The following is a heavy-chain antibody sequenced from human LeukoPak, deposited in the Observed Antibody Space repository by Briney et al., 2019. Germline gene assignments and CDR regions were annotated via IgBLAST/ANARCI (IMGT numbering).Heavy chain of an antibody. V-gene: IGHV3-30-3*01. CDR2: ISYDGSNK. CDR1: GFTFSSYA. D-gene: IGHD5-18*01. CDR3: ARGSGSYGYAFDI. J-gene: IGHJ3*02. Sequence: GRSLRLSCAASGFTFSSYAMHWVRQAPGKGLEWVAVISYDGSNKYYADSVKGRFTISRDNSKNTLYLQMNSLRAEDTAVYYCARGSGSYGYAFDIGGQGTMVTVSS.